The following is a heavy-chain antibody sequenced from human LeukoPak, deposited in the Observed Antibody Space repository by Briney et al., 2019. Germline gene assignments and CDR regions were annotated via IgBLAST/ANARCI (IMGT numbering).Heavy chain of an antibody. Sequence: GGSLRLSCVASGFTFSSYYMSWVRQAPGKGLEWVAHIDPDGNDKYYVDSVKGRFTISRDNSKKTVSLQMNGLRVDDTAVYFCAKVFYTSSFDFSAQGILVTVSP. V-gene: IGHV3-7*03. CDR3: AKVFYTSSFDF. J-gene: IGHJ4*02. CDR2: IDPDGNDK. D-gene: IGHD2/OR15-2a*01. CDR1: GFTFSSYY.